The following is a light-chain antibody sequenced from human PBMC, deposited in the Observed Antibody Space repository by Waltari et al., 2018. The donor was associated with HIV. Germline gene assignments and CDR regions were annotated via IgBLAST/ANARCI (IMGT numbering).Light chain of an antibody. J-gene: IGLJ3*02. CDR1: SGSIASNY. CDR3: QSCNDNNEWV. V-gene: IGLV6-57*03. Sequence: NFILTQTHSVSASPGETVIISCTRSSGSIASNYVHWFQQRPGAAPTTLIYEDNQRSPGIPDRFSGSIDPSSNSASLTISGLKTEDEADYSCQSCNDNNEWVFGGGTKVTVL. CDR2: EDN.